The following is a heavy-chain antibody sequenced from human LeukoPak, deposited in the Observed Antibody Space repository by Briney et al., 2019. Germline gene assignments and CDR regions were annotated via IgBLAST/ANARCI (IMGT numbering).Heavy chain of an antibody. J-gene: IGHJ6*02. CDR2: ISYDGSNK. Sequence: PGGSLRLSCAASGFTFSSYGMHWVRQAPGKGLEWVAVISYDGSNKYYADSVKGRFTISRDNSKNTLYLQMNSLRAEDTAVYYCAKDSDYYDSSGYYPLGMDVWGQGTTVTVSS. CDR1: GFTFSSYG. D-gene: IGHD3-22*01. V-gene: IGHV3-30*18. CDR3: AKDSDYYDSSGYYPLGMDV.